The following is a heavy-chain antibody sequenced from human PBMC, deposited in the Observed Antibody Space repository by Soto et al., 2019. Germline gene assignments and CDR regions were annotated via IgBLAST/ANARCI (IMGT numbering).Heavy chain of an antibody. CDR3: ARCRRDYYDILTGYCYDAFDI. J-gene: IGHJ3*02. V-gene: IGHV3-21*04. CDR1: GFTFSSYS. Sequence: PGGSLRLSCAASGFTFSSYSMNWVRQAPGKGLEWVSSISSSSSYIYYADSVKGRFTISRDNAKNSLYLQMNSLRAEDTAVYYCARCRRDYYDILTGYCYDAFDIWGQGTMVTVSS. CDR2: ISSSSSYI. D-gene: IGHD3-9*01.